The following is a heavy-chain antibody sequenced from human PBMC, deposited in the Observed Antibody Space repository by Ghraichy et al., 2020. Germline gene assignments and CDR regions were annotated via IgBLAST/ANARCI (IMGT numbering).Heavy chain of an antibody. J-gene: IGHJ6*02. CDR1: GYSFTSYW. D-gene: IGHD3-10*01. CDR2: IYPGDSDT. CDR3: ARQGYGSGSYGYYYGMDV. V-gene: IGHV5-51*01. Sequence: GESLNISCKGSGYSFTSYWIGWVRQMPGKGLEWMGIIYPGDSDTRYSPSFQGQVTISADKSISTAYLQWSSLKASDTAMYYCARQGYGSGSYGYYYGMDVWGQGTTVTVSS.